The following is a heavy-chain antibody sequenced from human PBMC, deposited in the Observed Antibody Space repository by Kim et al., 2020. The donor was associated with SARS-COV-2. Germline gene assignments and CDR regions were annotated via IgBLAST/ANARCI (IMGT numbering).Heavy chain of an antibody. D-gene: IGHD5-12*01. V-gene: IGHV1-69*13. CDR1: GGTFSSYA. J-gene: IGHJ4*02. Sequence: SVKVSCKASGGTFSSYAISWVRQAPGQGLEWMGGIIPIFGTANYAQKFQGRVTITADESTSTAYMELSSLRSEDTAVYYCARDPPSGSGYDSLPVYWGQGTLVTVSS. CDR2: IIPIFGTA. CDR3: ARDPPSGSGYDSLPVY.